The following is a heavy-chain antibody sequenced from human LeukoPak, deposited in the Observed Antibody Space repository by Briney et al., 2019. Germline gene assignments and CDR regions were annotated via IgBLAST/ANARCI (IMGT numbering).Heavy chain of an antibody. CDR2: ISSSGSTI. V-gene: IGHV3-48*04. Sequence: GGSLRLSCAAPGFTFSSYSMNWVRQAPGKGLEWVSYISSSGSTIYYADSVKGRFTISRDNAKNSLYLQMNSLRAEDTAVYYCASPASSSWYLFDYWGQGTLVTVSS. J-gene: IGHJ4*02. D-gene: IGHD6-13*01. CDR3: ASPASSSWYLFDY. CDR1: GFTFSSYS.